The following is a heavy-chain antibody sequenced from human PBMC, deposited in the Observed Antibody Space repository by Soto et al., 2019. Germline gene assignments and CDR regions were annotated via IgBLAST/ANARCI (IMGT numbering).Heavy chain of an antibody. CDR1: GFTFSSYA. J-gene: IGHJ4*02. D-gene: IGHD2-21*02. CDR2: ISGSGGST. Sequence: GGSLRLSCAASGFTFSSYAMSWVRQAPGKGLEWVSAISGSGGSTYYADSVKGRFTISRDNSKDTLYLQMNSLRAEDTAIYYCAKALPYCGGDCYYDYWGEGTLVTVSS. CDR3: AKALPYCGGDCYYDY. V-gene: IGHV3-23*01.